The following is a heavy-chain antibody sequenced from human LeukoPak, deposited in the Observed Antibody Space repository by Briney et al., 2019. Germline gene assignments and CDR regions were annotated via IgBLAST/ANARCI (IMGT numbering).Heavy chain of an antibody. CDR3: ARDNSFGFAY. J-gene: IGHJ4*02. D-gene: IGHD5-18*01. CDR2: ISSSSSTM. CDR1: GFTFSSYS. Sequence: GGPLRLSCAASGFTFSSYSMNWVRQAPGKGLEWVSYISSSSSTMYYADSVKGRFTISRDNAKNSLYLQMNSLRAEDTAVYYCARDNSFGFAYWGQGTLVTVSS. V-gene: IGHV3-48*01.